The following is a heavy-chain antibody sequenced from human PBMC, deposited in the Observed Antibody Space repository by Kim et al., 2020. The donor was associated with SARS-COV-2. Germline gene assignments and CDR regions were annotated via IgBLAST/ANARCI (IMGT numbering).Heavy chain of an antibody. CDR3: ARDRWAGGAFDAFGI. D-gene: IGHD2-8*02. J-gene: IGHJ3*02. V-gene: IGHV4-59*01. Sequence: SETLSLTCTVSGGSMTVYYWNWIRQAPGKGLEWIGCINDIGNTKYNPSLKSRVIVTVDASKSQFSLGLSSVTSADTAVYYCARDRWAGGAFDAFGIWGRG. CDR1: GGSMTVYY. CDR2: INDIGNT.